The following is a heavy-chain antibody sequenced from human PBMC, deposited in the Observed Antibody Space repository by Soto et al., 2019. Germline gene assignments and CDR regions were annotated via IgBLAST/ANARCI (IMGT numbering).Heavy chain of an antibody. J-gene: IGHJ3*02. Sequence: VASVKVSCKASGGTFSSYAISWVRQAPGQGLEWMGGIIPIFGTANYAQKFQGRVTITADESTSTAYMELSSLRSEDTAVYYCAHGGYSSSWYGAFDIWGQGTMVTVSS. D-gene: IGHD6-13*01. V-gene: IGHV1-69*13. CDR2: IIPIFGTA. CDR3: AHGGYSSSWYGAFDI. CDR1: GGTFSSYA.